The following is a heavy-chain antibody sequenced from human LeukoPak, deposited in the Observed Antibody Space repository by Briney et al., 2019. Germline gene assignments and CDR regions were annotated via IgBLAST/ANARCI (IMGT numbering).Heavy chain of an antibody. Sequence: PSETLSLTCTVSGGAISSYYWSWMRQPPGQGLEWIGYIYYSGSTNYNPSLKRRVTISVDTSKNQFSLKLSSLTAAATAVYYCARGRITMVRGAHPWGQGTLVTVSS. V-gene: IGHV4-59*01. CDR3: ARGRITMVRGAHP. J-gene: IGHJ5*02. D-gene: IGHD3-10*01. CDR1: GGAISSYY. CDR2: IYYSGST.